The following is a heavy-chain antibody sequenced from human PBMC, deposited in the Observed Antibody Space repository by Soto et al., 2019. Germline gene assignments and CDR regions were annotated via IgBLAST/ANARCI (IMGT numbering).Heavy chain of an antibody. CDR3: ARSRYCSSTSCYRGGYYYYYYMDV. D-gene: IGHD2-2*01. V-gene: IGHV4-34*01. CDR1: GGSFSGYY. Sequence: SETLSLTCAVYGGSFSGYYWSWIRQPPGKGLEWIGEINHSGSTNYNPSLKSRVTISVDTSKNQFSLKLSSVTAADTAVYYCARSRYCSSTSCYRGGYYYYYYMDVWGKGTTVTVSS. J-gene: IGHJ6*03. CDR2: INHSGST.